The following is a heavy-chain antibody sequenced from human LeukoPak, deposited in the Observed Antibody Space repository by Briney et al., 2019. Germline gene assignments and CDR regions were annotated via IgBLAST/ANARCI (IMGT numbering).Heavy chain of an antibody. V-gene: IGHV3-30*04. CDR1: GFTFSSYA. J-gene: IGHJ4*02. Sequence: PGGSLRLSCAASGFTFSSYAMQWVRQAPGKGLEWVAVISYDGSDKNYADSVKDRFTISRDNSKNTLYLQMNSLRADDTAVYYCARAVYRSGGYYFDYWGQGTLVIVSS. CDR2: ISYDGSDK. D-gene: IGHD6-19*01. CDR3: ARAVYRSGGYYFDY.